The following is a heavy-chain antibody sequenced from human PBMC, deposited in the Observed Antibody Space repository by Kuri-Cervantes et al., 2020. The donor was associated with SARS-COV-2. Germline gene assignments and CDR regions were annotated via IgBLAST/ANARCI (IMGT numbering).Heavy chain of an antibody. Sequence: GGSLRLSCKGSGYSFTSYWVGWVRQMPGKGLEWMGWVNPNGGDTNYAQQFQDRVTFTSDTSISTAYMELNRLKSEDTAVYCCARESSGYYYFSVSSYRSEGFDILGQGTLVTVSS. D-gene: IGHD3-16*01. CDR1: GYSFTSYW. J-gene: IGHJ3*02. CDR3: ARESSGYYYFSVSSYRSEGFDI. CDR2: VNPNGGDT. V-gene: IGHV1-2*02.